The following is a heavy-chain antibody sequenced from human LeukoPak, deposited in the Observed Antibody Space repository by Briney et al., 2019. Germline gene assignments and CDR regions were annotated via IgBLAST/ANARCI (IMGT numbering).Heavy chain of an antibody. CDR2: ISYDGSNK. D-gene: IGHD3-10*01. Sequence: GGSLRLSCAASGFTFSAYAMHWVRQAPGKALEWVAVISYDGSNKYCSDSVRGRFTISRDDSKHTLYLQMNSLRAEDTAVYYCARPTYYYGSGSYGGPSYYYMDVWGKGTTVTVSS. V-gene: IGHV3-30*04. CDR3: ARPTYYYGSGSYGGPSYYYMDV. CDR1: GFTFSAYA. J-gene: IGHJ6*03.